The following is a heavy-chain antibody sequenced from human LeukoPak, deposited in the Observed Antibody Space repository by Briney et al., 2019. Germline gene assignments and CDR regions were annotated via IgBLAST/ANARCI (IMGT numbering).Heavy chain of an antibody. Sequence: PGGSLRLSCAASGFTFSSYWMSWVRQAPGKGLEWVSSISSSSSYIYYADSVKGRFTISRDNAKNSLYLQMDSLRAEDTAVYYCARELFIAARHWFDPWGQGTLVTVSS. D-gene: IGHD6-6*01. V-gene: IGHV3-21*01. CDR3: ARELFIAARHWFDP. CDR1: GFTFSSYW. CDR2: ISSSSSYI. J-gene: IGHJ5*02.